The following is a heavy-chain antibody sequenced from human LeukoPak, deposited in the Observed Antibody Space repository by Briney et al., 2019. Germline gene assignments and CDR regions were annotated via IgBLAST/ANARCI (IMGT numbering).Heavy chain of an antibody. CDR2: IYHSGST. J-gene: IGHJ4*02. D-gene: IGHD3-22*01. V-gene: IGHV4-4*02. CDR3: ARVASPGRIVVVTYYFDY. Sequence: KSSETLSLTCAVSGGSISSSSWWSWVRQPPGKGLEWIGEIYHSGSTNYNPSLKSRVTISVDKSKNQFSLKLSSVTAADTAVYYCARVASPGRIVVVTYYFDYWGQGTLVTVSS. CDR1: GGSISSSSW.